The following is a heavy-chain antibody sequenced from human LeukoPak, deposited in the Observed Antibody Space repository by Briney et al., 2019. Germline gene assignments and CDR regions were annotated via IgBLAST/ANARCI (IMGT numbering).Heavy chain of an antibody. Sequence: SETLSLTCAVYGGSFSGYYRSWIRQPPGKGLEWIGEINHSGSTNYNPSLKSRVTISVDTSKNQFSLKLSSVTAADTAVYYCARGRTVTTIFDYWGQGTLVTVSS. V-gene: IGHV4-34*01. CDR1: GGSFSGYY. CDR3: ARGRTVTTIFDY. J-gene: IGHJ4*02. D-gene: IGHD4-17*01. CDR2: INHSGST.